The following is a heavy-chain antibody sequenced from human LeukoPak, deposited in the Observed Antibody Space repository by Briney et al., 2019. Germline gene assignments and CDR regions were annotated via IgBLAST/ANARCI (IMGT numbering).Heavy chain of an antibody. Sequence: KPSETLSLTCTVSGGSVSSSSYYWGWIRQPPGKGLEWIGSIYHSGSTYYNPSLKSRVTISVDTSKNQFSLKLSSVTAADTAVYYCARDIKNYDIFPAGWFNPWGQGTLVTVSS. CDR2: IYHSGST. J-gene: IGHJ5*02. CDR3: ARDIKNYDIFPAGWFNP. CDR1: GGSVSSSSYY. D-gene: IGHD3-9*01. V-gene: IGHV4-39*07.